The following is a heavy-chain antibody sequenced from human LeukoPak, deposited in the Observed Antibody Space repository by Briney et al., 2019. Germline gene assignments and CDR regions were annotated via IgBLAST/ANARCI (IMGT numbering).Heavy chain of an antibody. D-gene: IGHD3-10*01. Sequence: PGGSLRLSCAASGFTFSSYWMSWVRQAPGKGLEWVANINGDESEKYYVDSVTARFTISRDNAKNSLYLQMNSMRVDDTAIYYCSRGEGDDYWGQGTLVTVSS. CDR3: SRGEGDDY. CDR1: GFTFSSYW. J-gene: IGHJ4*02. CDR2: INGDESEK. V-gene: IGHV3-7*01.